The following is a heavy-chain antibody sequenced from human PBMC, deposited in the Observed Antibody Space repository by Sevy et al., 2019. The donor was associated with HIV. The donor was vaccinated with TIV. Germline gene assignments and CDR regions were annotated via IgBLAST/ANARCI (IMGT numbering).Heavy chain of an antibody. D-gene: IGHD3-10*01. Sequence: SETLSLTCTVSGGSISSGDYYWSWIRQPPGKGLEWIGYIYYSGSTYYNPSLESRVTISVDTSKNQFSLKLSSVTAADTAVYYCATAPVYYGSGSYYDYWGQGTLVTVSS. CDR3: ATAPVYYGSGSYYDY. J-gene: IGHJ4*02. CDR2: IYYSGST. CDR1: GGSISSGDYY. V-gene: IGHV4-30-4*01.